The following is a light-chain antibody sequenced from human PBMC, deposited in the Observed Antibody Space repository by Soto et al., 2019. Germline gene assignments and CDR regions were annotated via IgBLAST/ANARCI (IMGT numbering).Light chain of an antibody. CDR2: WAS. Sequence: DIVMTQSPDSLAVSLGERATINCKSSQSVLYSSNNKNYLAWYQQKPGQPPKLLIYWASTRESRVPDRFSGSGSGTDFTLTISSLQAEDVAVYDCQQYYNTPYTFGQGTKLEIK. CDR3: QQYYNTPYT. J-gene: IGKJ2*01. V-gene: IGKV4-1*01. CDR1: QSVLYSSNNKNY.